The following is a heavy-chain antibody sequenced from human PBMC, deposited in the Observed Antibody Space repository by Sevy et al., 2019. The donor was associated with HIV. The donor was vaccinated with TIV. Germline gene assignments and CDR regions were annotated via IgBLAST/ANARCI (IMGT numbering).Heavy chain of an antibody. CDR1: GFTFSSYG. CDR2: IWFDGSNT. J-gene: IGHJ4*02. Sequence: GESLKISCAASGFTFSSYGMHWVRQGPGKGLEWVAVIWFDGSNTYYADSVKGRFTISRDIAKNTLHLQMNSLKADDTAVYYCARDLEFYDSGDYGPAFMPDYWGQGTLVTVSS. V-gene: IGHV3-33*01. D-gene: IGHD4-17*01. CDR3: ARDLEFYDSGDYGPAFMPDY.